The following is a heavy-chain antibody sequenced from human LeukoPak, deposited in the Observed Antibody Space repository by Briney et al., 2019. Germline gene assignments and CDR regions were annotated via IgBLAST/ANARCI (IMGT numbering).Heavy chain of an antibody. J-gene: IGHJ6*02. V-gene: IGHV1-2*06. CDR1: GYTFTGYY. Sequence: ASVKVSCKASGYTFTGYYMHWVRQAPGQGLEWMGRINPNSGGTNYAQKFQGRVTMTRDTSISTAYMELSSLRSEDTAVYYCARVSAIRNYYGMDVWGQGTTVTVSS. CDR3: ARVSAIRNYYGMDV. CDR2: INPNSGGT. D-gene: IGHD2-21*02.